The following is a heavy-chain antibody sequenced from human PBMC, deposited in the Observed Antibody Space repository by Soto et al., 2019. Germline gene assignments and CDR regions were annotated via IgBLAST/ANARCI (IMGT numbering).Heavy chain of an antibody. CDR2: ISSSGSTI. Sequence: GGSLRLSCAASGFTFSDYYMSWIRLAPGKGLEWVSYISSSGSTIYYADSVKGRFTISRDNAKNSLYLQMNSLRAEDTAVYYCARDYYYDSSGYPGYWGQGTLVTVSS. J-gene: IGHJ4*02. CDR1: GFTFSDYY. CDR3: ARDYYYDSSGYPGY. V-gene: IGHV3-11*01. D-gene: IGHD3-22*01.